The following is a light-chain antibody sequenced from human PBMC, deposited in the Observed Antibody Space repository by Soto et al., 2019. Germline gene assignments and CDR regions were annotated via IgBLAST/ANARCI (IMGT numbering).Light chain of an antibody. Sequence: EVELTQSPGTLSLSPGERATLSCRASQSVSNNYLAWSQPKPGQAPRLLIYGASNRATGIPDRFSGSGSGTDFTLTIRRLEPEDFAVYYCQQYGSPGTFGQGTKLDIK. J-gene: IGKJ1*01. CDR1: QSVSNNY. V-gene: IGKV3-20*01. CDR3: QQYGSPGT. CDR2: GAS.